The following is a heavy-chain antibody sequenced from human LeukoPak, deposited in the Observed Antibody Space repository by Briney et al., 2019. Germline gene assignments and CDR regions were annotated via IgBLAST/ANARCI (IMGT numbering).Heavy chain of an antibody. V-gene: IGHV4-34*01. Sequence: SETLSLTCTVSGGSISSYYWSWIRQPPGKGLEWIGEINHSGSTNYNPSLKSRVTISVDTSKNQFSLKLSSVTAADTAVYYCARRSGYLGYWGQGTLVTVSS. CDR3: ARRSGYLGY. J-gene: IGHJ4*02. D-gene: IGHD6-13*01. CDR1: GGSISSYY. CDR2: INHSGST.